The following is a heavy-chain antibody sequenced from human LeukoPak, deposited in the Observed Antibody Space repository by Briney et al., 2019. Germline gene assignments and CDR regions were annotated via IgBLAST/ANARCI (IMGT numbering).Heavy chain of an antibody. CDR1: GGSFSGYY. Sequence: SETLSLTCAVYGGSFSGYYWSWIRQPPGKGLEWIGEINHSGSTNYNPSPKSRVTISVDTSKDPFPLKLSSVTAADTAVYYCARVRYCSSTSCYSKSAFDIWGQGTMVTVSS. D-gene: IGHD2-2*01. J-gene: IGHJ3*02. CDR2: INHSGST. CDR3: ARVRYCSSTSCYSKSAFDI. V-gene: IGHV4-34*01.